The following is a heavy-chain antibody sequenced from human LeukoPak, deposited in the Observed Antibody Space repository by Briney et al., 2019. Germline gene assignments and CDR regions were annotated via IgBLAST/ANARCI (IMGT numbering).Heavy chain of an antibody. CDR1: GFTFSSYA. J-gene: IGHJ4*02. D-gene: IGHD2-15*01. V-gene: IGHV3-66*02. CDR3: ARESRVVAGDY. Sequence: GGSLRLSCAASGFTFSSYAMSWVRQAPGKGLEWVSVIYSGGSTNYADSVKGRFTISRDNSKNTLYLQTNSLRGEDTAVYYCARESRVVAGDYWGQGTLVTVSS. CDR2: IYSGGST.